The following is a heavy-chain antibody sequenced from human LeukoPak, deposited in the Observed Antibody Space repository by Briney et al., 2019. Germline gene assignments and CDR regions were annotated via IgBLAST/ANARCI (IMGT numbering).Heavy chain of an antibody. CDR2: VFYTGST. CDR3: ARDRYVAVAGDYYYYGMDV. D-gene: IGHD6-19*01. CDR1: GGSIGSSY. Sequence: TSETLSLTCTVSGGSIGSSYWNWIRQPPGKGLEWIGYVFYTGSTDYNPSLKSRVTISVDTSKNQFSLKLSSVTAADTAVYYCARDRYVAVAGDYYYYGMDVWGQGTTVTVSS. J-gene: IGHJ6*02. V-gene: IGHV4-59*01.